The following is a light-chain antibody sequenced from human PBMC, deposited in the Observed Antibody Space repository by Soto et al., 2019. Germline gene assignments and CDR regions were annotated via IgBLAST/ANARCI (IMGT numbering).Light chain of an antibody. CDR1: QRVSSN. CDR3: QQRSNGPSFT. CDR2: GAS. J-gene: IGKJ3*01. V-gene: IGKV3-11*01. Sequence: EVMLTQSPGTPSLSPGERATLSFRASQRVSSNLAWYQQKPGQAPRLLIYGASTRATGIPARFSGSGSGTDFTLTISSLEPEDFAVYYCQQRSNGPSFTFGPGTKVD.